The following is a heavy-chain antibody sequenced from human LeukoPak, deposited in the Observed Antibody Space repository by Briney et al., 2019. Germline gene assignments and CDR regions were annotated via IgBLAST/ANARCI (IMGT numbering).Heavy chain of an antibody. V-gene: IGHV3-11*04. CDR1: GFTFSDNY. CDR3: VQGWRDN. CDR2: ISSSGNTT. D-gene: IGHD1-1*01. J-gene: IGHJ4*02. Sequence: GGSLRLSCAASGFTFSDNYMSWIRQAPGKGLEWVSYISSSGNTTYNADSVKGRFTISRDNAKNSLYLQLNTLRAEDTAVYYCVQGWRDNWGQGTLVTVSS.